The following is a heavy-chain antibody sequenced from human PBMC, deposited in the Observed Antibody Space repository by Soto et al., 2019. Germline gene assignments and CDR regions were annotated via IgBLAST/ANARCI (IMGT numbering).Heavy chain of an antibody. Sequence: GASVKVSCKASGYTFTSSGISWVRQAPGQGLEWMGWISAYNGNTNYAQKLQGRVTMTTDTSTSTAYMELRSLRSDDTAVYYCARDVADIVVVPAATYYYYYMDVWGKGTTVTVSS. D-gene: IGHD2-2*01. V-gene: IGHV1-18*01. J-gene: IGHJ6*03. CDR3: ARDVADIVVVPAATYYYYYMDV. CDR2: ISAYNGNT. CDR1: GYTFTSSG.